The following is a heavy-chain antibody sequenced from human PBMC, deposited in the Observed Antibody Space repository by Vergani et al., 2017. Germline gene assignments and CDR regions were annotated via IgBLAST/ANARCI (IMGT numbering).Heavy chain of an antibody. V-gene: IGHV1-69*02. D-gene: IGHD2-8*01. CDR2: IIPILGIA. Sequence: QVQLVQSGAEVKKPGSSVKVSCKASGGTFSSYTISWVRQAPGQGLEWMGRIIPILGIANYAQKFQGRVTITADKSTSTAYMELSSLRSEDTAVYYCAKGLMVYARPAFDIWGQGTMVTVSS. CDR1: GGTFSSYT. CDR3: AKGLMVYARPAFDI. J-gene: IGHJ3*02.